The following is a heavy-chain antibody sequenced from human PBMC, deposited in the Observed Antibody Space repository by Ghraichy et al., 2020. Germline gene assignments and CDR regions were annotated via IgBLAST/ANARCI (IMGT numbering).Heavy chain of an antibody. D-gene: IGHD1-26*01. V-gene: IGHV2-5*02. CDR2: IYWDDDK. J-gene: IGHJ4*02. Sequence: SGPTLVKPTLTLTLTCTFSGFSLTTRGVGVGWIRQPPGKALEWLALIYWDDDKYYNPSLKSRLSITGDTSKNQVLLTMTNMDPVDTATYFCVHRGWALRHFDSWGQGTLVIVSS. CDR3: VHRGWALRHFDS. CDR1: GFSLTTRGVG.